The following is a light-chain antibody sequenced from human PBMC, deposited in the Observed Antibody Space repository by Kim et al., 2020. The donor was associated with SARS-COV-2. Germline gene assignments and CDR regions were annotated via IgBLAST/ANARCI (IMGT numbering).Light chain of an antibody. CDR3: SSYKSNTIRV. CDR1: SSDIGVYNF. V-gene: IGLV2-14*03. CDR2: NVN. J-gene: IGLJ3*02. Sequence: QSALTQPASVSGSPGQSITISCTGTSSDIGVYNFVSWYQQHPGKAPKLIIYNVNNRPSGVSNRFSGSESGNTASLTISGLQAEDEAAYYCSSYKSNTIRVFGGGTQLTVL.